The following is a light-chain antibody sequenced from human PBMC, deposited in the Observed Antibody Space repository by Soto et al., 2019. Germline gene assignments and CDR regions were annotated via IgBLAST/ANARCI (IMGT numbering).Light chain of an antibody. J-gene: IGKJ1*01. CDR1: QSLVFSDGNTY. Sequence: DVVMTQSPLSLPVTLGQPASISCRSSQSLVFSDGNTYLSWYQQRPGQSPRRLIYRISNRDSGVPDRFGGSGSGTDFTLEISRVEAEDVGVYFCMQGSHWHRTFGQGTKVDIK. CDR3: MQGSHWHRT. CDR2: RIS. V-gene: IGKV2-30*01.